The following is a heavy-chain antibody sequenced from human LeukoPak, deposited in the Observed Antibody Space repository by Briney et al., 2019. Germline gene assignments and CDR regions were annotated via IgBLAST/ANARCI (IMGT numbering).Heavy chain of an antibody. CDR2: IKKTGSET. V-gene: IGHV3-7*01. J-gene: IGHJ4*02. CDR1: KFIFSNYW. D-gene: IGHD2-15*01. CDR3: AREDGYCSGGNCYSYFDS. Sequence: GGSLRLSCAASKFIFSNYWMSWVRQAPGKGLEWVAYIKKTGSETYYVDSVKGRFTITRDNARNSLFLQMNSLRAEDTAVYYCAREDGYCSGGNCYSYFDSWGQGTLATVSS.